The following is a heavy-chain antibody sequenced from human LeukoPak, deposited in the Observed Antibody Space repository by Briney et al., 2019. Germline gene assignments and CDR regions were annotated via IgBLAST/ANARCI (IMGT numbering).Heavy chain of an antibody. Sequence: MSSETLSLTCTVSGGSISSYYWSWIRQPPGKGLEWIGYIYYSGSTNYNPSLKSRVTISVDTSKNQFSLKLSSVTAADTAVYYCARAGGWFYNWFDPWGQGTLVTVSS. CDR3: ARAGGWFYNWFDP. CDR1: GGSISSYY. J-gene: IGHJ5*02. D-gene: IGHD6-19*01. V-gene: IGHV4-59*08. CDR2: IYYSGST.